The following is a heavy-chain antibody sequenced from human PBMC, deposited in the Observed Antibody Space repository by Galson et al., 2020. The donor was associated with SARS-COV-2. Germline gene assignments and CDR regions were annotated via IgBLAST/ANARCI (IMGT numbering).Heavy chain of an antibody. CDR3: ARDAMRWFGDLLLPSYFDY. V-gene: IGHV3-48*02. D-gene: IGHD3-10*01. Sequence: GGSLRLSCAASGIITASGIRFGDFSMAWVRQAPGKGLEWISYISPRSSSMYYADSVKGRFTISRDDAKQSLYLQMNSLRDEDTAVYYCARDAMRWFGDLLLPSYFDYWGQGRLVTVSS. CDR2: ISPRSSSM. CDR1: GIRFGDFS. J-gene: IGHJ4*02.